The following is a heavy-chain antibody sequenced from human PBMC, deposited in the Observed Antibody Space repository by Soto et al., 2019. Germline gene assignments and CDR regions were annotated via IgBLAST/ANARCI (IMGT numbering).Heavy chain of an antibody. Sequence: SETLSLTCSVSGAALNSGNYYWSWIRQVPGKGLEWIGHIYVTGAVDYNPSPRDRITISQDTSERQFSLNLRLVTAADTAVYYCARLRIATNNYKWFDPWGQGTLVTVSS. CDR3: ARLRIATNNYKWFDP. D-gene: IGHD2-21*01. J-gene: IGHJ5*02. CDR2: IYVTGAV. V-gene: IGHV4-31*03. CDR1: GAALNSGNYY.